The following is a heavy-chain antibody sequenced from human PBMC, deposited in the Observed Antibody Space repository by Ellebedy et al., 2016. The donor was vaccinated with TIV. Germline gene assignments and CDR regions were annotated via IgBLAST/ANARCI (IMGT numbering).Heavy chain of an antibody. CDR1: GGSISSYY. CDR3: ASRAIFGMGIDAFDI. D-gene: IGHD3-3*01. Sequence: SETLSLTXTVSGGSISSYYWGWIRQPPGKGLEWIGYIYYSGSTNYNPSLKSRVTISVDTSKNQFSLKLSSVTAAVTAVYYCASRAIFGMGIDAFDIWGQGTMVTVSS. V-gene: IGHV4-59*01. CDR2: IYYSGST. J-gene: IGHJ3*02.